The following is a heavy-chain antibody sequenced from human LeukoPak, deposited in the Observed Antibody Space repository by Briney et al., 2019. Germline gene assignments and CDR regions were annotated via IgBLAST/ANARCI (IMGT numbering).Heavy chain of an antibody. J-gene: IGHJ4*02. V-gene: IGHV4-34*01. Sequence: SETLSLTCAVYGGSFSGYYWSWIRQPPGKGLEWIGEINHSGSTNYNPSLKSRVTISVDTSKNQFSLKLSSVTAADTAVYYCARPPSRYSSTPSDYWGQGTLVTVSS. CDR2: INHSGST. CDR1: GGSFSGYY. D-gene: IGHD6-13*01. CDR3: ARPPSRYSSTPSDY.